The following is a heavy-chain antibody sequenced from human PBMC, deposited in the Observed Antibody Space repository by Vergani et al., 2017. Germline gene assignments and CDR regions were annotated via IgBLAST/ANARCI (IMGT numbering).Heavy chain of an antibody. D-gene: IGHD3-10*01. CDR3: AKDRGVWFGELFLLMDV. Sequence: QVQLVESGGGVVQPGRSLRLSCAASGFTFSSYGMHWVRQAPGKGLEWVAVISYDGSNKYYADSVKGRFTISRDNSKNTLYLQMNSLRAEDTAVYYCAKDRGVWFGELFLLMDVWGKGP. J-gene: IGHJ6*03. V-gene: IGHV3-30*18. CDR2: ISYDGSNK. CDR1: GFTFSSYG.